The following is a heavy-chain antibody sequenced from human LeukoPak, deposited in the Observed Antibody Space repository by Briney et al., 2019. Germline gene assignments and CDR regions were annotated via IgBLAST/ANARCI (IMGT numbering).Heavy chain of an antibody. V-gene: IGHV3-53*01. CDR1: GFTVSSNY. CDR3: AREDSSGYYHYFDY. D-gene: IGHD3-22*01. J-gene: IGHJ4*02. CDR2: IYSGGST. Sequence: PGGSLRLSCAASGFTVSSNYMSWVRQAPGKGLEWVSVIYSGGSTYYADSVKGRFTISRDNSKNTLYLQMNSLRAEDTAVSYCAREDSSGYYHYFDYWGQGTLVTVSS.